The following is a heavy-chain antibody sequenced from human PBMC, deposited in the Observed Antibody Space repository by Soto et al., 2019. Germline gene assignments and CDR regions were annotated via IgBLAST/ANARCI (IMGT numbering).Heavy chain of an antibody. J-gene: IGHJ6*02. D-gene: IGHD3-3*01. CDR2: ISGSGGST. CDR1: GFTFSSYA. Sequence: PGGSLRLSCAASGFTFSSYAMIWVRQAPGKGLEWVSAISGSGGSTYYADSVKGRFTISRDNSKNTLYLQMNSLRAEDTAVYYCAKGYRLRFLEWPTKPDYYYYGMDVWGQGTTVTVSS. CDR3: AKGYRLRFLEWPTKPDYYYYGMDV. V-gene: IGHV3-23*01.